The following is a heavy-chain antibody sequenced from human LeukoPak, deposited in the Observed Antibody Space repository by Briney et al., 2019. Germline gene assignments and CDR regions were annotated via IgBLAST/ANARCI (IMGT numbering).Heavy chain of an antibody. V-gene: IGHV3-74*01. CDR2: SDGGGSST. CDR1: GYTFSDHY. CDR3: ARGPGSSGGAYVGDY. J-gene: IGHJ4*01. D-gene: IGHD3-22*01. Sequence: LSGGFLRLSCAASGYTFSDHYIDWVRQAPGKGLVWVSRSDGGGSSTSYADSVKGRFSISRDNARSTLYLQMNSLRAEDTAMYYCARGPGSSGGAYVGDYWGHGTLVTVSP.